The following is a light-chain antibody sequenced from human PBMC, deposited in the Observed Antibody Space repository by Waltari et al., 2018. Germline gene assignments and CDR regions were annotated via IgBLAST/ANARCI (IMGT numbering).Light chain of an antibody. Sequence: DIQMTQSPSTLSASIGDRVTITCRASQRISTWLAWYQQRPGKAPNLLIYKASALESGVPSRFSGSGSATDFTLTISSLQPDDFATYYCQQYNSFPWTFGQGTKVEIK. CDR3: QQYNSFPWT. V-gene: IGKV1-5*03. J-gene: IGKJ1*01. CDR2: KAS. CDR1: QRISTW.